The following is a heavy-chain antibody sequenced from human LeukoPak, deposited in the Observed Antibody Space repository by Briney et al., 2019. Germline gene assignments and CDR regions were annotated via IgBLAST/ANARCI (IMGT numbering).Heavy chain of an antibody. CDR1: GXTFSSYA. D-gene: IGHD2-2*02. CDR2: ISGSGGST. J-gene: IGHJ4*02. V-gene: IGHV3-23*01. Sequence: GGSLRLSCAASGXTFSSYAMSWVRQAPGKGLEWVSAISGSGGSTYYAVSVKGRFTISRDNSKNTLYLQMNSLRAEDTAVYYCAKEAFRYCSSTSCYRGDYWGQGTLVTVSS. CDR3: AKEAFRYCSSTSCYRGDY.